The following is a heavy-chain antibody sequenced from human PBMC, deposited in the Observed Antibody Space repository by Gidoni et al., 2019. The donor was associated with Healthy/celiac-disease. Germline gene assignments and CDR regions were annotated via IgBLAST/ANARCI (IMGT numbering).Heavy chain of an antibody. J-gene: IGHJ6*02. Sequence: QVQLVESGGGVVQPGRSLRLSCAASGFTFSSYGMHWVRQAPGKGLEWVAVISYDGSNKYYADSVKGRFTISRDNSKNTLYLQMNSLRAEDTAVYYCAKDFDSAGYYYYGMDVWGQGTTVTVSS. V-gene: IGHV3-30*18. D-gene: IGHD3-22*01. CDR3: AKDFDSAGYYYYGMDV. CDR1: GFTFSSYG. CDR2: ISYDGSNK.